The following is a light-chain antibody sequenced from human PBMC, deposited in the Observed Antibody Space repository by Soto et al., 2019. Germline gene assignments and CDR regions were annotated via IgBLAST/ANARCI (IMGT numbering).Light chain of an antibody. CDR2: GAS. J-gene: IGKJ1*01. CDR1: QSIGGN. V-gene: IGKV3-11*01. CDR3: QQRNKWPWT. Sequence: EVVLTQSPATLSLTPGERATLSCRASQSIGGNLGWDRQKPGQAPMLLIYGASNSATGTPVRFSGSGSGTDYPLTITNLEPEDFAIYYCQQRNKWPWTFGQGTKVDI.